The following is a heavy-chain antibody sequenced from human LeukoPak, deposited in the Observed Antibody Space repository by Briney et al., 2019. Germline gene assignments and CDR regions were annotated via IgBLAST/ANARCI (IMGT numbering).Heavy chain of an antibody. CDR2: INHSGST. V-gene: IGHV4-34*01. D-gene: IGHD6-19*01. CDR3: ASSSGRGALDI. J-gene: IGHJ3*02. Sequence: SETLSLTCAVYGGSFSGYYWGWIRQPPGKGLEWIGEINHSGSTNYNPSLKSRVTISVDTSKNQFSLKLSSVTAADTAVYYCASSSGRGALDIWGQGTMVTVSS. CDR1: GGSFSGYY.